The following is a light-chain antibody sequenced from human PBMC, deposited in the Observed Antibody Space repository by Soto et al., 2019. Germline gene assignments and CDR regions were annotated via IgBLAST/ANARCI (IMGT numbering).Light chain of an antibody. J-gene: IGKJ2*01. CDR3: QQYNNWPPYT. CDR1: QSVYSN. V-gene: IGKV3-15*01. Sequence: IVTTQSPATLSVSPGEGATLSCRASQSVYSNLAWYQQKPGQAPRLLIYAASTRASGIPARFSGGGSGTEFTLTISSLQSEDFAVYYCQQYNNWPPYTFGQGTKLEIK. CDR2: AAS.